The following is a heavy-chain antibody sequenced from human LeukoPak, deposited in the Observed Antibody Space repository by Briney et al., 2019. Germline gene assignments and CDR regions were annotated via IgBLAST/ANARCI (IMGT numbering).Heavy chain of an antibody. V-gene: IGHV5-51*01. D-gene: IGHD4-23*01. CDR2: IYPGDSDT. J-gene: IGHJ6*02. CDR3: ARWDYGGYYYYGMDV. CDR1: GYMFTSYW. Sequence: GESLKISCKVSGYMFTSYWIGWGRQMPGKGLEWMGIIYPGDSDTRYSPSFQGQVTISADKSISTAYLQWSSLKASDTAMYYCARWDYGGYYYYGMDVWGQGTTVTVSS.